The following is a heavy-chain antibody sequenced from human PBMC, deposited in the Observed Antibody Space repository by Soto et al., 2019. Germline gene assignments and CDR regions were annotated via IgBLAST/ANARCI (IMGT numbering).Heavy chain of an antibody. D-gene: IGHD4-17*01. J-gene: IGHJ4*02. CDR3: ARPDSYGDYDY. CDR2: ISAYNGNT. Sequence: QVQLVQSGAEVKKPGASVKVSCKASGYTFTSYGISWVRQAPGQGLEWMGWISAYNGNTNYAPKLQRRVTMTTDTSTSTASRELRRLRSDDTAVYHCARPDSYGDYDYCGQGTLVTVSS. CDR1: GYTFTSYG. V-gene: IGHV1-18*01.